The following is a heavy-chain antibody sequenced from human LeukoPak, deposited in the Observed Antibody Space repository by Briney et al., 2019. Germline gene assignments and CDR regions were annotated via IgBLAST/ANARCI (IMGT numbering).Heavy chain of an antibody. CDR1: GYTFMNYD. CDR2: MNPSSGNT. Sequence: ASVKVSCKASGYTFMNYDINWVRQATGQGLKWMGWMNPSSGNTGYAQKFQGRVTITRNTSISTAYMELRSLRSDDTAVYYCARVPCTSSSCVNWFDPWGQGTLVIVSS. V-gene: IGHV1-8*03. J-gene: IGHJ5*02. CDR3: ARVPCTSSSCVNWFDP. D-gene: IGHD2-2*01.